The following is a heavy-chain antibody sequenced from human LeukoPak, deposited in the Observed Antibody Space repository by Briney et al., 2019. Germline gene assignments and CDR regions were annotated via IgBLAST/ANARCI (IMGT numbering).Heavy chain of an antibody. CDR1: GYSFSSGYY. V-gene: IGHV4-38-2*01. J-gene: IGHJ4*02. Sequence: KPSETLSLTCAVSGYSFSSGYYWGWIRQPPGKGLEWIGSIYHSGSTYYNPSLKSRVTISVDTSKNQFSLKLSSVTAADTAVYYCARGPITMIAGPTYYFDYWGQGTLVTVSS. CDR2: IYHSGST. CDR3: ARGPITMIAGPTYYFDY. D-gene: IGHD3-22*01.